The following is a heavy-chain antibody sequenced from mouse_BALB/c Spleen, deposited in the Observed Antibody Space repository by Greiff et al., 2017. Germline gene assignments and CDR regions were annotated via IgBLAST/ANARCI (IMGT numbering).Heavy chain of an antibody. D-gene: IGHD2-1*01. CDR2: ISSGSSTI. Sequence: EVQLVESGGGLVQPGGSRKLSCAASGFTFSSFGMHWVRQAPEKGLEWVAYISSGSSTIYYADTVKGRFTISRDNPKNTLFLQMTSLRSEDTAMYYCARSGNPYYFDDWGQGTTLTVSS. V-gene: IGHV5-17*02. J-gene: IGHJ2*01. CDR1: GFTFSSFG. CDR3: ARSGNPYYFDD.